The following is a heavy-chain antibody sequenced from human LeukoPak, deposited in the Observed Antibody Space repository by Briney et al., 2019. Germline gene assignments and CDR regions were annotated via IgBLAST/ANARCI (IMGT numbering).Heavy chain of an antibody. CDR2: INYSGST. CDR1: GGSISSSSYY. D-gene: IGHD4-23*01. Sequence: SETLSLTCTVSGGSISSSSYYWGWIRQPPGKGLEWIGSINYSGSTYYNPSLKSRVTISVDTSKNQFSLKLSSVTAADTAVYYCARDKRDKDYGGNSTENLWGQGTLVTVSS. J-gene: IGHJ4*02. V-gene: IGHV4-39*07. CDR3: ARDKRDKDYGGNSTENL.